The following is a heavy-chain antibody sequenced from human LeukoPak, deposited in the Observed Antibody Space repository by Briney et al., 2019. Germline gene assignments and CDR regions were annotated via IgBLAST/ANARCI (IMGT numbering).Heavy chain of an antibody. V-gene: IGHV1-46*01. D-gene: IGHD2-2*01. CDR1: ENTFTNYY. CDR2: VSPNGGRT. CDR3: AVGVVPAATSHGVYAFDI. J-gene: IGHJ3*02. Sequence: ASVKVSCKASENTFTNYYMHWVRQAPGQGLEWLGIVSPNGGRTAYAQNFQGRVSMTRDTSTTTVYMELSSLRSDDTAVYYCAVGVVPAATSHGVYAFDIWGQGTMVTVSS.